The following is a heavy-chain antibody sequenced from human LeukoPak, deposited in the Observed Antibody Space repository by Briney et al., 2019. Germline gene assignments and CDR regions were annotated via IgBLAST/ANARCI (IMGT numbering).Heavy chain of an antibody. J-gene: IGHJ4*02. CDR3: ARDQAPYYYGSGSYYNY. D-gene: IGHD3-10*01. CDR1: GFTFSSYS. Sequence: GGSLRLSCAASGFTFSSYSMNWVRQAPGKGLEWVSSISSSSSYIYYADSVKGRFTISRDNAKNSLYLQMNSLRAEDTAVYYCARDQAPYYYGSGSYYNYWGQGTLVTVSS. V-gene: IGHV3-21*01. CDR2: ISSSSSYI.